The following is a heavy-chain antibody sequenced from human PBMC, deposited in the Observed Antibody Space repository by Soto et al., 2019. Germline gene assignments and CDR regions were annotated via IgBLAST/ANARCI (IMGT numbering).Heavy chain of an antibody. CDR1: GYTXTAYD. CDR3: ARGPRDYDFWRDYVYYTMDV. CDR2: IKFKSCGT. J-gene: IGHJ6*02. Sequence: SXKVSYKASGYTXTAYDMNLVRQAPGQGLEWMGWIKFKSCGTTYAQKFQVRVTMTSYTSISTAYMEVSSLGSDETAVYYFARGPRDYDFWRDYVYYTMDVWGQGTTVTVS. D-gene: IGHD3-3*01. V-gene: IGHV1-2*02.